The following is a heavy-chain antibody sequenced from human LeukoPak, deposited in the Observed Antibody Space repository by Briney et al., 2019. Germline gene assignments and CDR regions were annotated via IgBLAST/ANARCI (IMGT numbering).Heavy chain of an antibody. CDR3: ARSIGSYYTMDA. Sequence: GGSLRLSCVACGFNLNDYYMNWIRQAPGRGLEWVTYISGSGSDLYYADSVKGRFTISRDNAKNSLYLQMNSLRAEDTAMYYCARSIGSYYTMDAWGQATTVTVSS. D-gene: IGHD3-22*01. V-gene: IGHV3-11*04. CDR2: ISGSGSDL. J-gene: IGHJ6*02. CDR1: GFNLNDYY.